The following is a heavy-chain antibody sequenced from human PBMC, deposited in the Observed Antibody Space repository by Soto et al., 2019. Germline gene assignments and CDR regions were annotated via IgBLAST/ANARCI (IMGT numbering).Heavy chain of an antibody. Sequence: SLRLSCAASGFTFRNYAMNWVRQAPGKWLEWVSGISVSGGSTYYADSVKGRFTVSRDNSKNTVFLQMNSLRAEDTAVYFCAKGMYYYDSSGYRLFDYWGQGTLVTVSS. D-gene: IGHD3-22*01. V-gene: IGHV3-23*01. CDR1: GFTFRNYA. CDR2: ISVSGGST. CDR3: AKGMYYYDSSGYRLFDY. J-gene: IGHJ4*02.